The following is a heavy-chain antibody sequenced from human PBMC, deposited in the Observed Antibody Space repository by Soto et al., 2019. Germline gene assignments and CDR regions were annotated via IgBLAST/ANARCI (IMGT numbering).Heavy chain of an antibody. CDR3: AGHKDTGSSYLLPHC. D-gene: IGHD6-13*01. Sequence: QLQLQESGPGLVKPSETLSLTCTVSGGSFSSSRYYWGWIRQPPGKGLEWIGSIYYWGSTYYNPSLKSRITISVETSKNQFSLKVSAFTATDTAVYYCAGHKDTGSSYLLPHCWGQGALVTVFS. J-gene: IGHJ4*02. CDR1: GGSFSSSRYY. CDR2: IYYWGST. V-gene: IGHV4-39*01.